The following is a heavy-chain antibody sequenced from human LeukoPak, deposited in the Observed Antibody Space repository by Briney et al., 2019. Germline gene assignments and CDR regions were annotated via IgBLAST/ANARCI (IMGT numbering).Heavy chain of an antibody. CDR3: AKDGLRFSRGYYYYMDV. J-gene: IGHJ6*03. V-gene: IGHV3-43*01. CDR2: MSWDGDST. Sequence: GGSLRLSCAASGFSFDDYTMHWVRQAPGKGLEWVALMSWDGDSTYYVDSVRGRFTITRDNSKNSLYLQMNSLRIEDTALYYCAKDGLRFSRGYYYYMDVWGRGTTVTVSS. D-gene: IGHD3-3*01. CDR1: GFSFDDYT.